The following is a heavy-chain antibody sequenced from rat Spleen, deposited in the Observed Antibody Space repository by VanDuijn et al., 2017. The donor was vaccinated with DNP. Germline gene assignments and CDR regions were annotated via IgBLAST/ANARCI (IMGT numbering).Heavy chain of an antibody. J-gene: IGHJ2*01. CDR3: TTDYYDGNYYPGY. Sequence: EVQLVESGGGLVQPGRSLKLSCVASGFTFSDFNMAWVRQAPKKGLEWVAIVSHSDGITYYPDSVKGRFTVSRDNSQNTLYLQMDSLRSEDTATYYCTTDYYDGNYYPGYWGQGVMVTVSS. CDR1: GFTFSDFN. CDR2: VSHSDGIT. V-gene: IGHV5-20*01. D-gene: IGHD1-12*02.